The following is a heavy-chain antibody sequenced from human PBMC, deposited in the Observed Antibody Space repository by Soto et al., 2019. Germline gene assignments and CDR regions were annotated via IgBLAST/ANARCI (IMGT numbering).Heavy chain of an antibody. CDR2: IYYSGST. Sequence: SETLSLTCTVSGGSISSYYWSWIRQPPGKGLEWIGYIYYSGSTNYNPSLKSRVTISVDTSKNQFSLKLDSVTAADTAVYYCAKYRGYCSGGSCPGDGFDYWGQGSLVTVSS. D-gene: IGHD2-15*01. CDR1: GGSISSYY. V-gene: IGHV4-59*08. CDR3: AKYRGYCSGGSCPGDGFDY. J-gene: IGHJ4*02.